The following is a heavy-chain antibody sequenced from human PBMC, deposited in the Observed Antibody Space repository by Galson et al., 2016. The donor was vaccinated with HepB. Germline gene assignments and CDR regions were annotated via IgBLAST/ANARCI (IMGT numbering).Heavy chain of an antibody. D-gene: IGHD1-26*01. V-gene: IGHV3-21*01. CDR1: GFTFSSYI. J-gene: IGHJ4*02. Sequence: SLRLSCAASGFTFSSYILNWVRQAPGKGLEWVSSISSSSSYIYSADSLKVRFTISRDNAKNSLYLQLNSLRAADTAEYYCARGYIVGAIFDYWGPGTLVTVSS. CDR2: ISSSSSYI. CDR3: ARGYIVGAIFDY.